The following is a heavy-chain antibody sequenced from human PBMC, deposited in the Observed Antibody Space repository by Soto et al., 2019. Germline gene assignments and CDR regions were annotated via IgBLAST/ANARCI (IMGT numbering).Heavy chain of an antibody. D-gene: IGHD2-2*01. V-gene: IGHV5-51*01. Sequence: PGESLKISCKGSGHSFTSYWIGWVRQMPGKGLEWMGIIYPGDSDTRYSPSFQGQVTISADKSISTAYLQWSSLKASDTAMYYCARLSCSSTSCYAGASDRWFDPWGQGTLVTVSS. J-gene: IGHJ5*02. CDR2: IYPGDSDT. CDR3: ARLSCSSTSCYAGASDRWFDP. CDR1: GHSFTSYW.